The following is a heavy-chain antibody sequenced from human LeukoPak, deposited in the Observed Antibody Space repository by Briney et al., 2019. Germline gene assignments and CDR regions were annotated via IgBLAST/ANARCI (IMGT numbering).Heavy chain of an antibody. J-gene: IGHJ4*02. CDR1: GFTFSSYE. V-gene: IGHV3-48*03. CDR3: ARGYCSGGSCYGGDY. CDR2: ISSSGSTI. Sequence: GGSLRLSCAASGFTFSSYEMNWVRQAPGKGLEWVSYISSSGSTIYYADSVKGRFTISRDNAKNSLYLLMNSLRAEDTAIYYCARGYCSGGSCYGGDYWGQGTLVTVSS. D-gene: IGHD2-15*01.